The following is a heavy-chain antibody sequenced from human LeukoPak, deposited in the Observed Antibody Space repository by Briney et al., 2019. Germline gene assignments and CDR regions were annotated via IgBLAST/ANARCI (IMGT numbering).Heavy chain of an antibody. Sequence: GGSLRLSCAASGLTFTTFPMSWVRQAPGKGLEWVSSCSSGGTTYYADSVRGRFTISRDNSKNTLYLQMNSLRAEDTAVYYCARMATAFDYWGQGTLVTVSS. CDR3: ARMATAFDY. CDR1: GLTFTTFP. J-gene: IGHJ4*02. CDR2: CSSGGTT. V-gene: IGHV3-23*01. D-gene: IGHD1-1*01.